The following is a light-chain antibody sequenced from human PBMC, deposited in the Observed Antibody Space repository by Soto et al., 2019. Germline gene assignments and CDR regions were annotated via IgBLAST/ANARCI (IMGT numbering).Light chain of an antibody. CDR1: SSDVGGYND. V-gene: IGLV2-14*01. J-gene: IGLJ1*01. CDR2: GRS. CDR3: CSYTVSGTYV. Sequence: QSVLTQPASVAGSPGQSITISCTGTSSDVGGYNDVSWYQQPPGKAPKLMIYGRSNRPSGVSNRFSGSQSGNTATLTISGLQAEDAADYYCCSYTVSGTYVFGTGTKVTAL.